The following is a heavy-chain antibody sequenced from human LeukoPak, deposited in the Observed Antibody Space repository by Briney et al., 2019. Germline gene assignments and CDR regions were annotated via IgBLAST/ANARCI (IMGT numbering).Heavy chain of an antibody. V-gene: IGHV3-30*03. CDR1: GFTFSSYG. CDR3: ARSSPHIVVVTAILSP. Sequence: PGGSLRLSCAASGFTFSSYGMHWVRQAPGKGLEWVTVISYDGSDQYYADSVKGRFTISRDNSKNTLYLQMNSLRAEDTAVYYCARSSPHIVVVTAILSPWGQGTLVTVSS. D-gene: IGHD2-21*02. CDR2: ISYDGSDQ. J-gene: IGHJ5*02.